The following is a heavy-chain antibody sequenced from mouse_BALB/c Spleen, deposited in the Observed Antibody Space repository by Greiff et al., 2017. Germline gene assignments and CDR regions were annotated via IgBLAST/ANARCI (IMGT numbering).Heavy chain of an antibody. V-gene: IGHV1-87*01. D-gene: IGHD2-1*01. CDR3: ARSGYYGNYVRSYAMDY. Sequence: VQLQQSGAELARPGASVKLSCKASGYTFTSYWMQWVKQRPGQGLEWIGAIYPGDGDTRYTQKFKGKATLTADKSSSTAYMQLSSLASEDSAVYYCARSGYYGNYVRSYAMDYWGQGTSVTVSS. CDR1: GYTFTSYW. J-gene: IGHJ4*01. CDR2: IYPGDGDT.